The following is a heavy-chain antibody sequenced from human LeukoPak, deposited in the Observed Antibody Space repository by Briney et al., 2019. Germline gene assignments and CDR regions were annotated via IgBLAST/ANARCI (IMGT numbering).Heavy chain of an antibody. Sequence: SETLSLTCTVSGGSISSYYWSWIRQPPGKGLEWIGYIYYSGSTNYNPSLKSRVTISVDTSKNQFSLKLSSVTAADTAVYYCARYYDFWSGYYRDAFDIWGQGTVVTVSS. CDR3: ARYYDFWSGYYRDAFDI. D-gene: IGHD3-3*01. J-gene: IGHJ3*02. V-gene: IGHV4-59*01. CDR2: IYYSGST. CDR1: GGSISSYY.